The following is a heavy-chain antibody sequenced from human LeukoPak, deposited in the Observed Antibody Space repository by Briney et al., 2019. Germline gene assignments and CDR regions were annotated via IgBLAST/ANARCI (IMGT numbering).Heavy chain of an antibody. CDR1: GFTFSSYS. CDR2: ISSSSSYI. D-gene: IGHD3-16*01. Sequence: GGSLRLSCAASGFTFSSYSMNWVRQAPGEGLEWVSSISSSSSYIYYADSVKGRFTISRDNAKNSLYLQMNSLRAEDTAVYYCATNMITFGGVSPFDYWGQGTLVTVSS. J-gene: IGHJ4*02. CDR3: ATNMITFGGVSPFDY. V-gene: IGHV3-21*01.